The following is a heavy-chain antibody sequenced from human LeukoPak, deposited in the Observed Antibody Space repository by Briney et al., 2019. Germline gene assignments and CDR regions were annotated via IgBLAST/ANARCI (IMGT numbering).Heavy chain of an antibody. CDR2: INPNSGGT. Sequence: ASVKVSCKASGYTFTGYYMHWVRQAPGQGLEWMGWINPNSGGTNYAQKFQGRVTMTRDTSISTAYMELSRLRSDDTAVYYCARGTPVVVAAKTHYFDYWGQGTLVTVSS. CDR3: ARGTPVVVAAKTHYFDY. D-gene: IGHD2-15*01. V-gene: IGHV1-2*02. CDR1: GYTFTGYY. J-gene: IGHJ4*02.